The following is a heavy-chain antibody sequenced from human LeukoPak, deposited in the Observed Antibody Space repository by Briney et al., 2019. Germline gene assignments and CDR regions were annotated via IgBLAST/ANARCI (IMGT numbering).Heavy chain of an antibody. CDR2: ISGSGGST. Sequence: PGGSLRLSCAASGFSFRSYSMSWVRQAPGKGLEWVSAISGSGGSTYYADSVKGRFTISRDNSKNTLYLQMNSLRAEDTAVYYCAKDRELAAAGDYWGQGTLVTVSS. CDR1: GFSFRSYS. J-gene: IGHJ4*02. CDR3: AKDRELAAAGDY. V-gene: IGHV3-23*01. D-gene: IGHD6-13*01.